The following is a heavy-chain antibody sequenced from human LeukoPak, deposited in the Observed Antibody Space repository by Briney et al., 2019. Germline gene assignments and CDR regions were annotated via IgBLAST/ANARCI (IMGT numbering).Heavy chain of an antibody. CDR3: ARGPYSGYDTDYFDY. CDR1: GYTFTSYG. CDR2: ISAYNGNT. Sequence: ASVKVSCKASGYTFTSYGISWVRQAPGQGLEWMGWISAYNGNTNYAQKLQGRVTMTTDTSTSTAYMELRSLRSDDTAVYYCARGPYSGYDTDYFDYWGQGTLVTVSS. V-gene: IGHV1-18*01. D-gene: IGHD5-12*01. J-gene: IGHJ4*02.